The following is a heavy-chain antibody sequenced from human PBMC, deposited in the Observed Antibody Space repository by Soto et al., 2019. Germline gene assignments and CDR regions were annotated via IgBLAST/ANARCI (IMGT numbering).Heavy chain of an antibody. CDR1: GGFVNIGTYY. Sequence: PSETLSLTCTVPGGFVNIGTYYWSWIRQPPGKGLEWIGYIYHSGSTYYNPSLKSRVTISVDRSKNQFSLKLSSVTAADTAVYYCARGGVDYYDSSGYYFSPYYFHYWGQGTLVTVSS. CDR2: IYHSGST. V-gene: IGHV4-30-2*01. D-gene: IGHD3-22*01. J-gene: IGHJ4*02. CDR3: ARGGVDYYDSSGYYFSPYYFHY.